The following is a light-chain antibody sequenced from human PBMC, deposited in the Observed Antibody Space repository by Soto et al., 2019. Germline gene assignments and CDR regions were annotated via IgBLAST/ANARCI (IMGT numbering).Light chain of an antibody. Sequence: DIQMTQSPSTLSASVGDRVTITCRASQSISSWLAWYQQKPGKAPKLLIYKAFSLESGVPSRFSGSGSGTEFTLTLRSLQPYDFASYFCQQYYSYPLTFGGGTTVAIK. CDR2: KAF. CDR1: QSISSW. J-gene: IGKJ4*01. CDR3: QQYYSYPLT. V-gene: IGKV1-5*03.